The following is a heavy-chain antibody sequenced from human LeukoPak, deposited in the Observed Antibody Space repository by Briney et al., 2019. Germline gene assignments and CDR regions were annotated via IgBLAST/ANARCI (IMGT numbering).Heavy chain of an antibody. Sequence: VKVSCKASGGTFSSYTISWVRQAPGQGLEWMGRIIPILGIANYGQKFQGRVTITADKSTSTAYMELSSLRTEDTAVYYCARKEGLNSSSWSDAFDIWGQGTMVTVSS. J-gene: IGHJ3*02. V-gene: IGHV1-69*02. CDR1: GGTFSSYT. CDR3: ARKEGLNSSSWSDAFDI. CDR2: IIPILGIA. D-gene: IGHD6-13*01.